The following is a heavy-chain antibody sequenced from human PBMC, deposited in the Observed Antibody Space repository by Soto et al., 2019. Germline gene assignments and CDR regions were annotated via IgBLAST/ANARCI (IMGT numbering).Heavy chain of an antibody. J-gene: IGHJ4*02. CDR1: GGSISSGGYY. D-gene: IGHD6-19*01. CDR2: IYYSGST. Sequence: QLQLQESGPGLVKPSQTLSLTCTVSGGSISSGGYYWGWIRQHPGKGLEWIGYIYYSGSTYYNPSLKSRVTISVETPKNQFSLKLSSVTDADTAVYYCERDGASRISSGWHDGGVFDYWGQGTPGHRLL. V-gene: IGHV4-31*03. CDR3: ERDGASRISSGWHDGGVFDY.